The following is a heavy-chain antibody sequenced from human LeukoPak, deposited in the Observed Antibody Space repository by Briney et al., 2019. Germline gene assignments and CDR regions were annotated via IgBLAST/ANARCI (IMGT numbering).Heavy chain of an antibody. J-gene: IGHJ4*02. V-gene: IGHV3-7*01. Sequence: QSGGSLRLSCAASGFTFSRSWMSWVRQAPGKGLEWVANIKQDGSEKYYVDSVKGRFTISRDNAKNSLYLQMNSLRAEDTAVYYCVRGERDSLFDYWGQGTLVTVSS. CDR1: GFTFSRSW. CDR2: IKQDGSEK. CDR3: VRGERDSLFDY. D-gene: IGHD3-22*01.